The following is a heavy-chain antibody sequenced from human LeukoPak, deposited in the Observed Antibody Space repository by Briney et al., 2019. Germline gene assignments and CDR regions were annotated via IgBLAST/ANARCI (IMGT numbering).Heavy chain of an antibody. J-gene: IGHJ4*02. V-gene: IGHV3-49*04. Sequence: GSLRLSCAASGFTFSRYWMTWVRQAPGKGLEWVGFIRSQTYGGTTEYAASVKGRFTISRDDSKSIAYLQTNSLKSEDTAVYYCTRAVAHLDYWGQGTLVTVSS. CDR1: GFTFSRYW. D-gene: IGHD4-23*01. CDR3: TRAVAHLDY. CDR2: IRSQTYGGTT.